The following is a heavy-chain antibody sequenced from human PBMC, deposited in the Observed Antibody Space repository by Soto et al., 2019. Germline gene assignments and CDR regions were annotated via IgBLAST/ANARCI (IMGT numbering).Heavy chain of an antibody. J-gene: IGHJ5*02. CDR3: ARDRLIAVAGTPLVDP. V-gene: IGHV3-21*01. CDR1: GFTFSTSC. D-gene: IGHD6-19*01. Sequence: GGSLRLSYPTSGFTFSTSCTNWIRKAPGRGLEWVSSISSSSSYIYYADSVKGRFTISRDNAKNSLYLQMNSLRAEDTAVYYCARDRLIAVAGTPLVDPWGQETLVTVSS. CDR2: ISSSSSYI.